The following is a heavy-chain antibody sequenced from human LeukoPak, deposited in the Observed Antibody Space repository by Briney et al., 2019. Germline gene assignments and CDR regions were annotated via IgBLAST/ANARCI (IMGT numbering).Heavy chain of an antibody. J-gene: IGHJ6*03. CDR1: GYTFTSYG. CDR2: ISAYNGNT. D-gene: IGHD3-3*01. V-gene: IGHV1-18*01. CDR3: ARFFWSGYYYYHYMDV. Sequence: GASVKVSCKASGYTFTSYGISWVRQAPGQGLEWMGWISAYNGNTNYAQKLQGRVTMTTDTSTSTAYMELRSLRSDDTAVYYCARFFWSGYYYYHYMDVWGKGTTVTVSS.